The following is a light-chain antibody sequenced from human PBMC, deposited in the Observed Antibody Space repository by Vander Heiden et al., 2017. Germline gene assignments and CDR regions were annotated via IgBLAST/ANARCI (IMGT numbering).Light chain of an antibody. CDR1: QNTTTY. V-gene: IGKV1-39*01. CDR3: LQTYSFPWT. CDR2: AAS. Sequence: DIQVTQSPSSLGASVGDRVTITCRASQNTTTYLNWYQQKPEKAPKLLIYAASSLQSGVPARFSGSGSGTDFTLTITSLEPEDFASYYCLQTYSFPWTFGPGTKVDI. J-gene: IGKJ1*01.